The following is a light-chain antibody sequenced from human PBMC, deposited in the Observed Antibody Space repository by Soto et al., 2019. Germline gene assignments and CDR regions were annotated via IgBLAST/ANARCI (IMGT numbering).Light chain of an antibody. V-gene: IGLV2-14*01. J-gene: IGLJ1*01. CDR2: DVS. Sequence: QSVLTPPASVSGSPGQSITISCTGTSSDVGGYNYVSWYQQHPGKAPKLMIYDVSNRPSGVSNRFSGSKSGNTASLTISGLQAVDEADYYSSSYTSSRTLYVFGTGTKVTV. CDR1: SSDVGGYNY. CDR3: SSYTSSRTLYV.